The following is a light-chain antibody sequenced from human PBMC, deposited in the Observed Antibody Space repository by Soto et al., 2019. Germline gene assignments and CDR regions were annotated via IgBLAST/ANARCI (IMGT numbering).Light chain of an antibody. CDR3: QQYNNWPHT. Sequence: DIVMTQSPATLSVSPGERATLSCRASQSVSSNLAWYQQKPGQAPRLLIYGASTRATGIPARFSGSGSGTEVTLTISSLQSEDFAVYYCQQYNNWPHTFGQGTRLEIK. V-gene: IGKV3-15*01. CDR1: QSVSSN. CDR2: GAS. J-gene: IGKJ2*01.